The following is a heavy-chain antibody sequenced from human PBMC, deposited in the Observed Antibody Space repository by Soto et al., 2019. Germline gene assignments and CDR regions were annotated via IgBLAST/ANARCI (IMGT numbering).Heavy chain of an antibody. CDR2: VYYSGST. Sequence: QVQLQESGPGLVKPSETLSLTCTVSGGSISSYYWSWIRQPPGKGLEWIGFVYYSGSTNYNPALKTRVTLSVDMSKNQHSLTLTAVTTADTAVYYCGCRLTLSATTGEAFDIWGQRTRVTVSS. CDR1: GGSISSYY. CDR3: GCRLTLSATTGEAFDI. J-gene: IGHJ3*02. D-gene: IGHD1-26*01. V-gene: IGHV4-59*01.